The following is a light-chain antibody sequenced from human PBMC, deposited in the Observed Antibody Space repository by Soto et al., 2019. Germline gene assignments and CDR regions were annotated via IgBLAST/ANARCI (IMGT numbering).Light chain of an antibody. CDR1: ESIGDY. Sequence: EIVLTQSPGALSLSPGDRATLSCWASESIGDYLAWYQQRPGQAPRLLIYAASRRASGTPHRFSGSGSEIAFTLAISGLEPADFGVYYCQQYVTSPSITFGQGTRLEIK. J-gene: IGKJ5*01. CDR2: AAS. CDR3: QQYVTSPSIT. V-gene: IGKV3-20*01.